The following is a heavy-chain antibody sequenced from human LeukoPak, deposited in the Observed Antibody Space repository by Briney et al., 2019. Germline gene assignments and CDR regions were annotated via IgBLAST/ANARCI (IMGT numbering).Heavy chain of an antibody. CDR1: GFTFTDYY. CDR2: ISFSGSSI. D-gene: IGHD6-19*01. Sequence: GGSLRLSCAASGFTFTDYYMSWIRQAPGKGLGWVSYISFSGSSIYYGDSVKGRFTISRDNARNSLYLQMQSLRAEDTAIYYCARAGPSSGYYRDDAFDVWGQGTMVTVSS. CDR3: ARAGPSSGYYRDDAFDV. V-gene: IGHV3-11*01. J-gene: IGHJ3*01.